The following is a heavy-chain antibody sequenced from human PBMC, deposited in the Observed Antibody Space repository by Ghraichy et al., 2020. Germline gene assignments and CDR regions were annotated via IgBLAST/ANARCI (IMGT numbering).Heavy chain of an antibody. D-gene: IGHD2-2*01. CDR1: RFNFSNYA. J-gene: IGHJ6*02. Sequence: GGSLRLSCAASRFNFSNYAMTWVRQAPGKGLEWVSAISGSGGSTYYADSGKGRFTISRDNSKNTLYLQMNSLRAEETAVYYCAKLFPRIVVVPAAGMDVWGQGTTVTVSS. CDR2: ISGSGGST. V-gene: IGHV3-23*01. CDR3: AKLFPRIVVVPAAGMDV.